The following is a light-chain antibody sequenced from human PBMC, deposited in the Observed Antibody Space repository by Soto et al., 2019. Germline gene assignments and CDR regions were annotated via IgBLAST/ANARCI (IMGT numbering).Light chain of an antibody. V-gene: IGKV1-27*01. CDR1: QDISKY. J-gene: IGKJ4*01. CDR3: QSYNSAPL. CDR2: GTS. Sequence: DIPMTQSPSSLSASVGDRVTITCRASQDISKYLAWYQQKPGKVPRLLIYGTSSLQSGVPSRFSGSGSGTDFTLTISNLQPEDVATYYCQSYNSAPLFGGGTKVEIK.